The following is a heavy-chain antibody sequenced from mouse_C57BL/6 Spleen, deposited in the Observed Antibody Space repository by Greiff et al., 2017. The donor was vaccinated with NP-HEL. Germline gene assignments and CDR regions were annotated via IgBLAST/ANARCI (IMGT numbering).Heavy chain of an antibody. D-gene: IGHD2-4*01. CDR3: VYYDYDGFAY. CDR1: GFSLSTSGMG. Sequence: QVTLKVSGPGILQSSQTLSLTCSFSGFSLSTSGMGVSWIRQPSGKGLEWLAHIYWDDDKRYNPSLKSRFTISKDTSRNQVFLKITSVDTADTATYYCVYYDYDGFAYWGQGTLVTVSA. V-gene: IGHV8-12*01. CDR2: IYWDDDK. J-gene: IGHJ3*01.